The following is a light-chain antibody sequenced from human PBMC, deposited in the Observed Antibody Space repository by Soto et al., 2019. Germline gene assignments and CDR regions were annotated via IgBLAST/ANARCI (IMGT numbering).Light chain of an antibody. Sequence: EIVITHSPFTLAVSPLERAYLYCRASQSVYSNLAWYQQKPGQAPRLLIYAASTRATGIPARFSGSGSGTDFTLTISSLEPEDFAVYYCQQRSNWLFGPGTKVDIK. CDR2: AAS. CDR3: QQRSNWL. V-gene: IGKV3-11*01. CDR1: QSVYSN. J-gene: IGKJ3*01.